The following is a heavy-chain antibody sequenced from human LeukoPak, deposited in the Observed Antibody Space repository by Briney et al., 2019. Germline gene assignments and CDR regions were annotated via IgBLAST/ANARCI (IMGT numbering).Heavy chain of an antibody. V-gene: IGHV3-11*01. Sequence: PGGSLRLSCAASGFTFSDYYMTWIRQAPGRGLEWVSSISRSGSTKYYADSVKGRFTISRDNAKNSLFLQMNSLRAEDTAVYYCARVGLGFFDYWGEGTLVTVSS. CDR3: ARVGLGFFDY. D-gene: IGHD5/OR15-5a*01. CDR2: ISRSGSTK. CDR1: GFTFSDYY. J-gene: IGHJ4*02.